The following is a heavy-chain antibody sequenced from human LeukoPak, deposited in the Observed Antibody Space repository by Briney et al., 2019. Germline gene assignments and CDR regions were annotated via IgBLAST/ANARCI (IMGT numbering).Heavy chain of an antibody. Sequence: GGSLRLSCAASGFTFDDYAMHWVRQAPGKGLEWLSDISWNSGSIGYADSVKGRFTISRDNAKNSLYLQMNSLRAEDAALYYCAKERRAEADAFDIWGQGTMVTVSS. CDR3: AKERRAEADAFDI. CDR1: GFTFDDYA. V-gene: IGHV3-9*01. CDR2: ISWNSGSI. J-gene: IGHJ3*02.